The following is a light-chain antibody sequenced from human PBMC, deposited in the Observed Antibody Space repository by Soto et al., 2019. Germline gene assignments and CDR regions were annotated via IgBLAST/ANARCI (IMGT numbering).Light chain of an antibody. CDR3: QHYDGSPWT. Sequence: GLTESRRTLYVSPGERATLSCMASQSVSSTYLAWYRQKPGQAPRLLIYGASSRATGIPDRFSGSGSGTDFTLIISRLEPEDFALYYCQHYDGSPWTFGEGTKVDIK. J-gene: IGKJ1*01. V-gene: IGKV3-20*01. CDR2: GAS. CDR1: QSVSSTY.